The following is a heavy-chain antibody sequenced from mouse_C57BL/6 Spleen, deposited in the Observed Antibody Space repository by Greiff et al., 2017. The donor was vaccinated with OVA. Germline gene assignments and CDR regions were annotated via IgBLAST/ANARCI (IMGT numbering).Heavy chain of an antibody. CDR3: ARGTTGDAMDY. D-gene: IGHD1-1*01. CDR1: GFTFSDFY. J-gene: IGHJ4*01. CDR2: SRNKANDYTT. V-gene: IGHV7-1*01. Sequence: EVKVVESGGGLVQSGRSLRLSCATSGFTFSDFYMEWVRQAPGKGLEWIAASRNKANDYTTEYSASVKGRLIVSRDTSQSNLYLQINALRAEDTATYYCARGTTGDAMDYWGQGTSVTVSS.